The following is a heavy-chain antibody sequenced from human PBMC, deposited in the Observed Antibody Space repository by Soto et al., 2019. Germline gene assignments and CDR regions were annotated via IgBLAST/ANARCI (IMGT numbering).Heavy chain of an antibody. Sequence: QLQLQESGPGLVKPSETLSRTCTVSGGSISSSSYYWAWIRQPPGQGLEWIGSINNSGKTYYKPSLKSRVTISVDTPKNQFSLRLTPVTAADTAVYYCVRELWGQSDPWGQGTLVTVSS. J-gene: IGHJ5*02. CDR1: GGSISSSSYY. V-gene: IGHV4-39*01. D-gene: IGHD2-21*01. CDR3: VRELWGQSDP. CDR2: INNSGKT.